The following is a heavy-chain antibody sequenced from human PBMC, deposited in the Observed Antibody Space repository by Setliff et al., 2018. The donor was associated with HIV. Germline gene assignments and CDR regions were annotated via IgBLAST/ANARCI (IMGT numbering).Heavy chain of an antibody. CDR1: GGSISSITHY. D-gene: IGHD3-16*01. CDR3: ARIFGFTTASYARGNDY. Sequence: SETLPLTCTVSGGSISSITHYWGWFRQPPGKGLECIGTVYYTGTTYYNSPLESRVTISVDTSRNQFSLKLYSVTAADTAVYYCARIFGFTTASYARGNDYWGRGTLVTVSS. V-gene: IGHV4-39*01. J-gene: IGHJ4*02. CDR2: VYYTGTT.